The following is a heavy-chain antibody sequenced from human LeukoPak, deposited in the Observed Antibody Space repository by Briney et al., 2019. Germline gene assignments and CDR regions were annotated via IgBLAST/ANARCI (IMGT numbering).Heavy chain of an antibody. Sequence: ASVKVSCKASGYTFTSYYMHWVRQAPGQGLEWMGIINPSGGSTSYAQKFLGRVTMTRDTSTSTVYMELSSLRSEDMAVYYCARAVNYWYFDLWGRGTLVTVSS. V-gene: IGHV1-46*01. J-gene: IGHJ2*01. CDR3: ARAVNYWYFDL. CDR1: GYTFTSYY. CDR2: INPSGGST.